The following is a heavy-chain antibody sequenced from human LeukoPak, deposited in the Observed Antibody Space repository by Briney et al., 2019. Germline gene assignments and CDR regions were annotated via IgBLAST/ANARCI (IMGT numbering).Heavy chain of an antibody. CDR2: ISAYNGNT. CDR1: GYTDTSYG. J-gene: IGHJ4*02. V-gene: IGHV1-18*01. Sequence: SVDVCCKASGYTDTSYGIMWWRQSPGQGLEWMGYISAYNGNTNYAQKLQGRVTMTTDTSTSTAYMELRSLRSDDTAVYYCARNLDSYGTYYFDYWGQGTLVTVSS. D-gene: IGHD5-18*01. CDR3: ARNLDSYGTYYFDY.